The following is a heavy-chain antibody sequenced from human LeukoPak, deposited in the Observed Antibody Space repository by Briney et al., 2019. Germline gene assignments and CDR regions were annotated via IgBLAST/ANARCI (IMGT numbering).Heavy chain of an antibody. CDR2: INANSGGT. CDR3: ARAQKSEYYADYLNWFAP. D-gene: IGHD4-17*01. V-gene: IGHV1-2*02. Sequence: ASVKVSCKASGYTFTGYYMHWVRQAPGQGREWMGWINANSGGTNYAQKFQGRVTMTRDTSISTAYMELSRLRSDDTAVYYCARAQKSEYYADYLNWFAPWGQGTLVTVSS. CDR1: GYTFTGYY. J-gene: IGHJ5*02.